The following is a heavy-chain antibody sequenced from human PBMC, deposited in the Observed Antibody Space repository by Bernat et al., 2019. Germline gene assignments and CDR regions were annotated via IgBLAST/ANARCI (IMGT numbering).Heavy chain of an antibody. CDR3: ARGESFRGAYNWFDP. CDR2: INAGNGDT. J-gene: IGHJ5*02. V-gene: IGHV1-3*01. CDR1: GYTFISYA. Sequence: QVQLVQSGAEVKKPGASVKVSCKASGYTFISYAMHWVRQAPGQRLEWMGWINAGNGDTKYSQKFQDRVTFTRDTSATTAYMDLSSLRSEDTAVYYCARGESFRGAYNWFDPWGQGTLVTVSS.